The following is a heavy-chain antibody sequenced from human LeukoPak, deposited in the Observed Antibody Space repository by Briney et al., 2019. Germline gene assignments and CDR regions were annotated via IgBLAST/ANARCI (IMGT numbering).Heavy chain of an antibody. CDR2: ISYDGSNK. V-gene: IGHV3-30*03. J-gene: IGHJ4*02. Sequence: PGGSLRLSCAACGFTFSSYGMHWVRQAPGKGLEGVAVISYDGSNKYYADSVKGRFTISRDNSKNTLYLQMNSLRAEDTAVYYCARESGGSCLECFDYWGQGTLVTVSS. D-gene: IGHD2-15*01. CDR3: ARESGGSCLECFDY. CDR1: GFTFSSYG.